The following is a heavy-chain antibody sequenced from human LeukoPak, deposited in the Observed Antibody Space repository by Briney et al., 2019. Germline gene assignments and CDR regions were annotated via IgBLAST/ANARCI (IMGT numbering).Heavy chain of an antibody. D-gene: IGHD1-7*01. Sequence: GGSLRLSCAASGFTFSSYGMHWVRQAPGKGLEWVAVIWYDGSNKYYADSVKGRFTISRDNSKNTLYLQMNSLRAEDTAVYYCAKVELGDAFDIWGQGTMVTVSS. CDR3: AKVELGDAFDI. V-gene: IGHV3-30*02. J-gene: IGHJ3*02. CDR1: GFTFSSYG. CDR2: IWYDGSNK.